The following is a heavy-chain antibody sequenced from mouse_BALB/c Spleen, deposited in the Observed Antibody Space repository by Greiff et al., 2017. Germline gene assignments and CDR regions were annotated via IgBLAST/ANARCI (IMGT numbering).Heavy chain of an antibody. V-gene: IGHV5-17*02. J-gene: IGHJ4*01. D-gene: IGHD2-14*01. CDR2: ISSGSSTI. CDR3: AITYYRYDGYAIDY. Sequence: VQLQQSGGGLVQPGGSRKLSCAASGFTFSSFGMHWVRQAPEKGLEWVAYISSGSSTIYYADTVKGRFTISRDNPKNTLFLQMNSLRSEDTAMYDCAITYYRYDGYAIDYWGQGTSVTVSS. CDR1: GFTFSSFG.